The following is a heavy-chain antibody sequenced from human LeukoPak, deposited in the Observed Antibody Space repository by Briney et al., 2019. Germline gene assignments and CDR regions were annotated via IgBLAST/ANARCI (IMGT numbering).Heavy chain of an antibody. CDR2: TRNKANSYTT. CDR3: ARESLTGTTWAGLSDY. J-gene: IGHJ4*02. D-gene: IGHD1-20*01. Sequence: GGSLRLSCAASGFTFSDHYMNWVRQAPGKGLEWVGRTRNKANSYTTEYAASVKGRFTISRDDSKNSLYLQMNSLKTEDTAVYYCARESLTGTTWAGLSDYWGQGTLVTVSS. CDR1: GFTFSDHY. V-gene: IGHV3-72*01.